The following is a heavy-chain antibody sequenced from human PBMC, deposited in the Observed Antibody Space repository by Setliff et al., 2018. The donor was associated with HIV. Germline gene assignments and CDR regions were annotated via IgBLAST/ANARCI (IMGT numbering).Heavy chain of an antibody. D-gene: IGHD3-9*01. CDR2: IKSKTDGGTT. Sequence: GGSLRLSCAASGFTFSSAWINWLRQAPGKGLEWVGRIKSKTDGGTTDYAAPVKGRFTISRDDSKNTVYLQMNSLNTDDTAVYYCVREGWTLLRYVDWLLSYMDVWGKGTTVTVSS. J-gene: IGHJ6*03. CDR1: GFTFSSAW. CDR3: VREGWTLLRYVDWLLSYMDV. V-gene: IGHV3-15*01.